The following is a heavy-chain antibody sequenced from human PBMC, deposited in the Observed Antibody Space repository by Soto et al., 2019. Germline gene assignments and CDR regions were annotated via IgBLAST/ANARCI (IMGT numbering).Heavy chain of an antibody. D-gene: IGHD3-22*01. CDR1: GGTLSSYA. V-gene: IGHV1-69*13. J-gene: IGHJ4*02. Sequence: GASVKVCCKDSGGTLSSYAISWVRQATGQGLEWMGGIIPIFGTANYAQKFQGRVTITADESTSTAYMELSSLRSEDTAVYYCAGDVRGHYYDSSGYYYEWGQGTLVTVSS. CDR3: AGDVRGHYYDSSGYYYE. CDR2: IIPIFGTA.